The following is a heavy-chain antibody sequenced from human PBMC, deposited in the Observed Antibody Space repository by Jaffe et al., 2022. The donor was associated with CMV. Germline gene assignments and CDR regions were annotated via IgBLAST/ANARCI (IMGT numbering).Heavy chain of an antibody. CDR1: GGSISSYY. CDR3: ARYESNDSSGYYYGVGDWFDP. CDR2: IYYSGST. V-gene: IGHV4-59*01. D-gene: IGHD3-22*01. Sequence: QVQLQESGPGLVKPSETLSLTCTVSGGSISSYYWSWIRQPPGKGLEWIGYIYYSGSTNYNPSLKSRVTISVDTSKNQFSLKLSSVTAADTAVYYCARYESNDSSGYYYGVGDWFDPWGQGTLVTVSS. J-gene: IGHJ5*02.